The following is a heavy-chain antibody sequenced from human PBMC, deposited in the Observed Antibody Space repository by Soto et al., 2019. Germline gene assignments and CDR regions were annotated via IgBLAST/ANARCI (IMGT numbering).Heavy chain of an antibody. J-gene: IGHJ4*02. CDR3: ARVSRTYSSGSFDN. D-gene: IGHD6-19*01. V-gene: IGHV4-61*01. Sequence: SETLSLTCTVSGDSVTGSSYYWSWVRQPPGKGLEWIGYIYYGDFTNYNPSLKSRVSISVDTSKNQFSLKLTSVTAADTAVYYCARVSRTYSSGSFDNWGQGTLVTVSS. CDR2: IYYGDFT. CDR1: GDSVTGSSYY.